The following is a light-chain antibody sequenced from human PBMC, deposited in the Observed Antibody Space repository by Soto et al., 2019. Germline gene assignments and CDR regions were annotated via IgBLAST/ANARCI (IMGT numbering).Light chain of an antibody. J-gene: IGKJ1*01. Sequence: DIQMTQSPSTLSASVGDRVTITCRASQGISKWLAWYQQKPGKAPKLLIYGASSLENGVPSRFSGSGSGTEFPLSISSLQPDDFATYFCKQYNSYDMWSFGQGTKVDLK. CDR1: QGISKW. CDR2: GAS. V-gene: IGKV1-5*01. CDR3: KQYNSYDMWS.